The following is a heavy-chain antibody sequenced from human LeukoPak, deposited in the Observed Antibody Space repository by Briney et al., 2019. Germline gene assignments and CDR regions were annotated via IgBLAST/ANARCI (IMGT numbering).Heavy chain of an antibody. CDR3: ARRSSGYCYSFDY. CDR2: ISSSSSYI. D-gene: IGHD3-22*01. CDR1: GFTFSSYS. V-gene: IGHV3-21*01. J-gene: IGHJ4*02. Sequence: GGSLRLSCAASGFTFSSYSMNWVRQAPGKGLEWVSSISSSSSYIYYADSVKGRFTISRDNAKNSLYLQMNSLRAEDTAVHYCARRSSGYCYSFDYWGQGTLVTVSS.